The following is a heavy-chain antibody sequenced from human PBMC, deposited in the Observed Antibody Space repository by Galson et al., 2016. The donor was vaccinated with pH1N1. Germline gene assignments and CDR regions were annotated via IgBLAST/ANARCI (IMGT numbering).Heavy chain of an antibody. Sequence: SAISGDSVSSNSAAWNWIRQSPTRGLEWLGRTYYRSKWFYNYAVSVQGRITINPDTSKNQFSLRLNSVTPEDTAVYYCARHSPGRAVGVFDCWGQGTLVTVSS. V-gene: IGHV6-1*01. CDR2: TYYRSKWFY. CDR3: ARHSPGRAVGVFDC. D-gene: IGHD6-19*01. CDR1: GDSVSSNSAA. J-gene: IGHJ4*02.